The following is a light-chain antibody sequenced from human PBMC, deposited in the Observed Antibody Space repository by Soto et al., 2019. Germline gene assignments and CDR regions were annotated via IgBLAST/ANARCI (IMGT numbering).Light chain of an antibody. Sequence: QSVLTQPPSASGTPGQRVTISCSGSSSNIGSNTVNWYQQLPGTATKLLIYSNNQRPSGVPDRFSGSKSGTSASLASSGLQSQDEADYYCAAWDDRLNGRVFGGGTKLTVL. CDR3: AAWDDRLNGRV. J-gene: IGLJ3*02. V-gene: IGLV1-44*01. CDR2: SNN. CDR1: SSNIGSNT.